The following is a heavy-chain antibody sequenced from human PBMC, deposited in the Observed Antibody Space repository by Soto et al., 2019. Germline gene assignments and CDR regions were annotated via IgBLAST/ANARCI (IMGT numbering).Heavy chain of an antibody. V-gene: IGHV4-4*07. CDR2: IYATGTT. Sequence: WETLSLTCTVSGASISGFYWSWIRKSAGKGLEWIGRIYATGTTDYNPSLKSRVMMSVDTSKKQFSLKLRSVTAADTAVYYCVRDGTKTLRDSFDPWGQGISVTVSS. D-gene: IGHD1-1*01. J-gene: IGHJ5*02. CDR3: VRDGTKTLRDSFDP. CDR1: GASISGFY.